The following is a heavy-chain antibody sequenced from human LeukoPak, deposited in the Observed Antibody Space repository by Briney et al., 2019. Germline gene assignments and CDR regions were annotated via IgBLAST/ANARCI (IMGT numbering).Heavy chain of an antibody. J-gene: IGHJ5*02. CDR2: IYYSGST. V-gene: IGHV4-39*01. Sequence: SETLSLTCTVSGGSISSSSYYWGWIRQPPGKGLEWIGSIYYSGSTYYNPSLKSRVTISVDTSKNPFSLKLSSVTAADTAVYYCARHRDIVVVVAAPNWFDPWGQGTLVTVSS. D-gene: IGHD2-15*01. CDR3: ARHRDIVVVVAAPNWFDP. CDR1: GGSISSSSYY.